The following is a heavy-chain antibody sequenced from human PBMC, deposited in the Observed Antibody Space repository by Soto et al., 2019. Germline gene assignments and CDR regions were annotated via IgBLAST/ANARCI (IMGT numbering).Heavy chain of an antibody. D-gene: IGHD2-15*01. CDR3: ASRDCVGGSCHSLAGSFYYDMDV. J-gene: IGHJ6*03. Sequence: EVKLVESGGGLVQPGGSLRLSCAASGFTFSNYWMYWVRQAPGQGLVWVSRINSDGSVSRYADSVKGRLTISRDNVKNTLYLQMNSLRVEDTAAYYSASRDCVGGSCHSLAGSFYYDMDVWGKGTTVTVFS. CDR2: INSDGSVS. CDR1: GFTFSNYW. V-gene: IGHV3-74*01.